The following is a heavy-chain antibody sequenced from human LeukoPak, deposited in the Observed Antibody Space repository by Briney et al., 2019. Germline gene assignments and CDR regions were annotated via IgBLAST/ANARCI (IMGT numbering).Heavy chain of an antibody. V-gene: IGHV3-30*07. Sequence: GGSLRLSCVASGFTFGSYAVHWVRQAPGKGLEYVALISYDGNEKFYADSVKGRFTISRDNSKNTLYLQMSSLRAEDTAVYHCAKPHRIGENWFDPWGQGTLVTVSS. CDR3: AKPHRIGENWFDP. CDR2: ISYDGNEK. CDR1: GFTFGSYA. D-gene: IGHD3-10*01. J-gene: IGHJ5*02.